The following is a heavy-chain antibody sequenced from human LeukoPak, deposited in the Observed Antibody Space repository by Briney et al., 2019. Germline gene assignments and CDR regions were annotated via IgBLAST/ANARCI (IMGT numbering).Heavy chain of an antibody. V-gene: IGHV1-2*02. J-gene: IGHJ5*01. D-gene: IGHD6-13*01. CDR1: GYTFTGYY. CDR2: INPNSGGT. Sequence: ASVKVSCKASGYTFTGYYMHWVRQAPGQGLEWMGWINPNSGGTNYAQKFQGRVTMTRDTSISTAYMELSRLGSDDTAVYYCARGYSSSWYHTRNWFDPWGQGTLVTVSS. CDR3: ARGYSSSWYHTRNWFDP.